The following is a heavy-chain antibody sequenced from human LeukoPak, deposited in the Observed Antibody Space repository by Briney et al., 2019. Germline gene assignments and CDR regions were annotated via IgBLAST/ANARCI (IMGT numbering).Heavy chain of an antibody. J-gene: IGHJ4*02. D-gene: IGHD4-23*01. CDR2: ISYDGSNK. V-gene: IGHV3-30*03. CDR1: KFTFSSYG. CDR3: AIFDYGGNSARNIWTDY. Sequence: GGSLRLPCAASKFTFSSYGMHWVRQAPGKGLEWVAVISYDGSNKYYADSVKGRFTISRDNSKNTLYLQMNSLRAEDTAVYYCAIFDYGGNSARNIWTDYWGQGTLVTVSS.